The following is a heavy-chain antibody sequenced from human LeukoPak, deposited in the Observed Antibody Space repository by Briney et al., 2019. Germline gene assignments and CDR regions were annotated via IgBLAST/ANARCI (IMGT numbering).Heavy chain of an antibody. D-gene: IGHD3-16*01. CDR3: ARDCLILSVGGVDY. Sequence: ASVKVSCKASGYTFTGYYMHWVRQAPGQGLEWMGWINPNSGGTNYARKFQGRVTMTRDTSISTAYMELSRLRSDDTAVYYCARDCLILSVGGVDYWGQGTLVTVSS. CDR2: INPNSGGT. V-gene: IGHV1-2*02. J-gene: IGHJ4*02. CDR1: GYTFTGYY.